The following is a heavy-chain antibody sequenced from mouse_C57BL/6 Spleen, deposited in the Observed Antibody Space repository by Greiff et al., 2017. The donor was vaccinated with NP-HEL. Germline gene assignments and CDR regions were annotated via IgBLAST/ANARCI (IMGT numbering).Heavy chain of an antibody. V-gene: IGHV1-69*01. Sequence: QVQLQQPGAELVMPGASVTLSCKASGFTFTSYWMHWVQQRPGQGLEWIGEIDPSDSYTNYNQKFKGKSTLTVDKSSSTAYMQLSSLTSEDSAVYYCARWGSSLYYFDYWGQGTTLTVSS. D-gene: IGHD1-1*01. CDR1: GFTFTSYW. CDR3: ARWGSSLYYFDY. CDR2: IDPSDSYT. J-gene: IGHJ2*01.